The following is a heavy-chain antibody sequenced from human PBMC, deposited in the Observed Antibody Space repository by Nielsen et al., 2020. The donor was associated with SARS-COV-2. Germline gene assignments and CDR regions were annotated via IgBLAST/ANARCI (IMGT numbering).Heavy chain of an antibody. CDR1: GYTFTGYY. J-gene: IGHJ4*02. CDR2: INPNSGGT. D-gene: IGHD6-13*01. V-gene: IGHV1-2*04. Sequence: ASVKVSCKASGYTFTGYYMHWVRQAPGQGLEWMGWINPNSGGTNYAQKFQGWVTMTGDTSISTAYMELSRLRSDDTVVYYCARGIAAADGGFDYWGQGTLVTVSS. CDR3: ARGIAAADGGFDY.